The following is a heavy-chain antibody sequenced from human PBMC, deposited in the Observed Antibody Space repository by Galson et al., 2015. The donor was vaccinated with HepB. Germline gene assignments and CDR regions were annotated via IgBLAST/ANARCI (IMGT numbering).Heavy chain of an antibody. D-gene: IGHD3-10*01. CDR3: ARDYRPGFGSGTFYPSWFDP. J-gene: IGHJ5*02. V-gene: IGHV3-21*01. CDR2: ISRTSDFM. CDR1: GFSFRDYS. Sequence: SLRLSCAASGFSFRDYSMNWVRQAPGKGLEWVSSISRTSDFMHYADSMKGRFTISRDNAKNSLFLQMNSLRAEDTAVYYCARDYRPGFGSGTFYPSWFDPWGQGTLVTVSS.